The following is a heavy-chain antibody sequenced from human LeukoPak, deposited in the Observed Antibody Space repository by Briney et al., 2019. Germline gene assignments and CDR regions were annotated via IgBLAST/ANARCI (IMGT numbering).Heavy chain of an antibody. CDR1: GYTFAFYD. Sequence: ASVKVSCKASGYTFAFYDINWVRQATGQGLEWMGWMSPNSGNTGYAQKFQGRVSITNNTSISTAYMELSSLRSEDTAVYYCARGDCSSTSCYYDYWGQGTLVTVSS. CDR2: MSPNSGNT. V-gene: IGHV1-8*03. D-gene: IGHD2-2*01. J-gene: IGHJ4*02. CDR3: ARGDCSSTSCYYDY.